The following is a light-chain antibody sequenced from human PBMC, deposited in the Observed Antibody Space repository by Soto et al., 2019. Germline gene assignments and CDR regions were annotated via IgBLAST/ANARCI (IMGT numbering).Light chain of an antibody. CDR3: QQYDSSRT. CDR1: QSISTW. Sequence: QMTQSPSTLSASVGDRVTITCRASQSISTWLAWYQQKPGRAPRLLIYDVSNLESGVPSRFSGSGSGTEFTLTITSLQPEDFGIYYCQQYDSSRTFGQGTKVDIK. V-gene: IGKV1-5*01. J-gene: IGKJ1*01. CDR2: DVS.